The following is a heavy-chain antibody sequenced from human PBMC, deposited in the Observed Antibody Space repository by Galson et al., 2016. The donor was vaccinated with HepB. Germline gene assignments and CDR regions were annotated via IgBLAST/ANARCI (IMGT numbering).Heavy chain of an antibody. CDR1: GFSFRDSL. J-gene: IGHJ4*02. V-gene: IGHV3-15*01. CDR2: TKSKRDGGAV. D-gene: IGHD5-12*01. Sequence: SLRLSCAASGFSFRDSLMTWVRQTPGKGLEWVALTKSKRDGGAVEYAAPVKDRFIISRDDSDNILYLQMNSLTTDETAVYYCGLGIVLAKWGQGTLVTVSS. CDR3: GLGIVLAK.